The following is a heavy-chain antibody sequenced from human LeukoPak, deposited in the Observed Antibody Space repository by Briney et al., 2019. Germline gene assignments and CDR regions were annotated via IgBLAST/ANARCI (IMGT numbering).Heavy chain of an antibody. CDR1: GGSFSGYY. CDR2: INHSGST. J-gene: IGHJ5*02. V-gene: IGHV4-34*01. D-gene: IGHD3-3*01. Sequence: KPSETLSLTCAVYGGSFSGYYWSWIRQPPGKGLEWIGEINHSGSTNYNPSLKSRVTISVDTSKNQFSLKLSPVTAADTAVYYCARGGLYYDFWSGYSRDNWFDPWGQGTLVTVSS. CDR3: ARGGLYYDFWSGYSRDNWFDP.